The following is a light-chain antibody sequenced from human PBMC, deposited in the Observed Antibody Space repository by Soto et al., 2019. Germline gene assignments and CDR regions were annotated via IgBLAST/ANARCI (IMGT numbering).Light chain of an antibody. CDR3: CAYVGARTYV. Sequence: QSVLTQPASVSGSLGQSISISCTGTISDVGRFDVVSGFQQHPGQVSKLIIYEGSRRPSGVSSRFSGSKSGNTASLTISGLQAEDEADYYCCAYVGARTYVFGTGTKVTVL. CDR2: EGS. V-gene: IGLV2-23*01. J-gene: IGLJ1*01. CDR1: ISDVGRFDV.